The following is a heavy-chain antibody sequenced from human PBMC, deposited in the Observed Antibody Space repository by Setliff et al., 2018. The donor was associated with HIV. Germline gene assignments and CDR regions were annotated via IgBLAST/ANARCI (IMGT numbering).Heavy chain of an antibody. D-gene: IGHD1-1*01. CDR2: IYSGGST. V-gene: IGHV4-59*08. CDR1: GGSIGGYY. Sequence: PSETLSLTCTVSGGSIGGYYWSWIRQPPGTGLEWLGCIYSGGSTNYNPPLESRVTISLDTSKNQFSLKLSSVTAADTAVYYCARQGQLGSEWGQGTLVTVSS. J-gene: IGHJ4*02. CDR3: ARQGQLGSE.